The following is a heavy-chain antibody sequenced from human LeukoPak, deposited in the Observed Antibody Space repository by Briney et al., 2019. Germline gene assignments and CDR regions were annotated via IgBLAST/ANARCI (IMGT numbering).Heavy chain of an antibody. V-gene: IGHV4-39*07. CDR2: IYYSGST. J-gene: IGHJ6*02. CDR3: ARVRAAAGSYGMDV. D-gene: IGHD6-13*01. CDR1: GGSISSSSYY. Sequence: PSETLSLTCTVSGGSISSSSYYWGWIRQPPGKGLEWIGTIYYSGSTYYNPSLQSRVTISADTPKNQFSLKLSSVTAADTAVYYCARVRAAAGSYGMDVWGQGTTVTVSS.